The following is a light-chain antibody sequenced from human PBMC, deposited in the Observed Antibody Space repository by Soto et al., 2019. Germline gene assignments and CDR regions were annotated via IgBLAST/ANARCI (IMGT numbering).Light chain of an antibody. Sequence: EIVLTQSPGTLSLSPGERATLSCRASQSVSSSYLAWYQQKPGQAPRLLIYGASSRATGIPDRFSGSGSGTDFTLTISRREPEDFAVYYCQQYGSVLTFGGGTKVDIK. CDR1: QSVSSSY. V-gene: IGKV3-20*01. J-gene: IGKJ4*01. CDR2: GAS. CDR3: QQYGSVLT.